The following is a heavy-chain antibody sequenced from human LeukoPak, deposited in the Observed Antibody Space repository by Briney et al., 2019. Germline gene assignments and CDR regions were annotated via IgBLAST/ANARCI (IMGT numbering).Heavy chain of an antibody. CDR2: ITGSGGST. CDR1: GFTFSSYA. Sequence: QTGGSLRLSCAASGFTFSSYAMRWVRQAPGEGLEWVSAITGSGGSTYYADSVKGRFTISRDNSENTLYLQMNSLRAEDTAVYYCAKTEQWLDDAFDIWGQGTMVTVSS. V-gene: IGHV3-23*01. D-gene: IGHD6-19*01. CDR3: AKTEQWLDDAFDI. J-gene: IGHJ3*02.